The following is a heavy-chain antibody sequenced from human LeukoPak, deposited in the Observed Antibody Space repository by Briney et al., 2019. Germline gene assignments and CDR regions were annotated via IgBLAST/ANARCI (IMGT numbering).Heavy chain of an antibody. V-gene: IGHV4-39*07. CDR3: ARGGYYYDSSGFFAFDY. J-gene: IGHJ4*02. CDR1: GGSISSSSYF. D-gene: IGHD3-22*01. Sequence: SETLSLTCTVSGGSISSSSYFWGWIRQPPGRGLEWIGSLYYSGSTYYNPSLKSRGTISVDPSKNQFSLKLSSVTAADTAVYYCARGGYYYDSSGFFAFDYWGQGTLVTVSS. CDR2: LYYSGST.